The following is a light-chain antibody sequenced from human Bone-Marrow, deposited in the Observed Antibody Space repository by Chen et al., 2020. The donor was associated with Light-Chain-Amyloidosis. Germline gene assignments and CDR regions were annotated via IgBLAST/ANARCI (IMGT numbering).Light chain of an antibody. V-gene: IGLV3-25*03. Sequence: SYELTQPPSVSVPRGQTASITCSGDDLPTKYAYWYQQKPGQAPVLVIHRDTERPSGISERFSGSSSGTTATLTISGVQAEDEADYHCQSADSSGTYEVIFGGGTKLTVL. CDR2: RDT. CDR3: QSADSSGTYEVI. CDR1: DLPTKY. J-gene: IGLJ2*01.